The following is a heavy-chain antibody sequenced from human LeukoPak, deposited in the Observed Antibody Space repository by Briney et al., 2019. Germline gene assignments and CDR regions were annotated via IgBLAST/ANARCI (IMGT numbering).Heavy chain of an antibody. Sequence: SETLSLTCTVSGGSISSSSYYWGWIRQPPGKGLEWIGSIYYSGSTYYNPSLKSRVTISVDTSKNQFSLKLSSVTAADTAVYYCARVMGRGYYGSGIPLFYYYYMDVWGKGTTVTVSS. V-gene: IGHV4-39*07. D-gene: IGHD3-10*01. CDR2: IYYSGST. CDR3: ARVMGRGYYGSGIPLFYYYYMDV. CDR1: GGSISSSSYY. J-gene: IGHJ6*03.